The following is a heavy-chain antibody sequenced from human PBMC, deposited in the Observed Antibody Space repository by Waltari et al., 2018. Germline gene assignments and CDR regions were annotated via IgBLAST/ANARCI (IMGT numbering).Heavy chain of an antibody. CDR1: GGTFSTHI. V-gene: IGHV1-69*04. CDR2: ITPILGIA. Sequence: QVQLVQSGAEVKKPESSVKVSCQASGGTFSTHIITWVRRAPGQGLEWMGQITPILGIANYAQKFQARVTITADESTSTSYMELSSLTSEDTAVYYCARGAAPMAVTSLDFWGQGTLVTVSS. J-gene: IGHJ4*02. CDR3: ARGAAPMAVTSLDF. D-gene: IGHD2-2*01.